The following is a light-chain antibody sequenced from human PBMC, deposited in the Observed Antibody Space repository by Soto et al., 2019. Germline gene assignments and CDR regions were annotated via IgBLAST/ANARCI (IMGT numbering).Light chain of an antibody. CDR2: GAS. Sequence: EIVLTQSPGTLSLSPGERATLSCRASQSVSSSYLAWYQQKPRQAPRLLIYGASSRATGIPDRFSGSASGTDFTLTISRLEPEDFAVYYCQQYGSSLFTFGPGTKVDIK. V-gene: IGKV3-20*01. CDR1: QSVSSSY. CDR3: QQYGSSLFT. J-gene: IGKJ3*01.